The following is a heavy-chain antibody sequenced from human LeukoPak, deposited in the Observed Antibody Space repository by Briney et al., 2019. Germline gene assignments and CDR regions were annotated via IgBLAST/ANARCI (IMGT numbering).Heavy chain of an antibody. Sequence: GGSLRLSCAASGFTFSSYGMHWVRQAPGKGLEWVAVISYDGSNKYYADSVKGRFTISRDNSKNTLYLQMNSLRAEDTAVYYCAKDSDCSSTSCCDYWGQGTLVTVSS. V-gene: IGHV3-30*18. D-gene: IGHD2-2*01. CDR1: GFTFSSYG. CDR2: ISYDGSNK. J-gene: IGHJ4*02. CDR3: AKDSDCSSTSCCDY.